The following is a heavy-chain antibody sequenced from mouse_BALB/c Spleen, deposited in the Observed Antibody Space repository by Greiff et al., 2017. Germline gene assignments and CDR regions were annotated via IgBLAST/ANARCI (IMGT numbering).Heavy chain of an antibody. D-gene: IGHD1-1*01. V-gene: IGHV14-3*02. CDR2: IDPANGNT. CDR3: ARSLTTGFDD. J-gene: IGHJ2*01. CDR1: GFNIKDTY. Sequence: VQLQQSGAELVKPGASVKLSCTASGFNIKDTYMHWVKQRPEQGLEWIGRIDPANGNTKYDPKFQGKATITADTSSNTAYLQLSSLTSEDTAVYYCARSLTTGFDDWGQGTTLTVSS.